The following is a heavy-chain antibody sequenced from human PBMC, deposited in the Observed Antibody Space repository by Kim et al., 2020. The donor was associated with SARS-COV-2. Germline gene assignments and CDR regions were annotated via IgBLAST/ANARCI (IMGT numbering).Heavy chain of an antibody. Sequence: YYADYVKGRFTISRDNSKNTLYLQMNSLRAEDTAVYYCARAISYYYGMDVWGQGTTVTVSS. D-gene: IGHD2-2*02. CDR3: ARAISYYYGMDV. V-gene: IGHV3-33*01. J-gene: IGHJ6*02.